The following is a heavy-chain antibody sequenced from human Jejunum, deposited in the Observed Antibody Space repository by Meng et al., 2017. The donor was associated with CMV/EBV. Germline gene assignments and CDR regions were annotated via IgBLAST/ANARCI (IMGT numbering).Heavy chain of an antibody. CDR2: INYRGRT. CDR3: AREWSTWQPFDF. Sequence: CTVSGGSMRSSSWSWIRQPPGKELEWIGYINYRGRTNYNPSLKSRVTISVDTSKNQLSLNLRSVTAADTAVYYCAREWSTWQPFDFWGQGALVTVSS. V-gene: IGHV4-59*01. D-gene: IGHD2-15*01. J-gene: IGHJ4*02. CDR1: GGSMRSSS.